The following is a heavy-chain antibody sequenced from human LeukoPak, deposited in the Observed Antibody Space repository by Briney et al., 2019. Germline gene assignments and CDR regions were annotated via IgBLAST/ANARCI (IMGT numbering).Heavy chain of an antibody. D-gene: IGHD1-26*01. Sequence: ASVKVSCKASGYTFTSYGISWVRQAPGQGLEWMGWISVYNGNRNYAQKVQGRVTMTTDTSTSTAYMELRSLRSDDTAVYYCAGYSGSYYEGFDYWGQGTLVTVSS. V-gene: IGHV1-18*01. CDR3: AGYSGSYYEGFDY. J-gene: IGHJ4*02. CDR1: GYTFTSYG. CDR2: ISVYNGNR.